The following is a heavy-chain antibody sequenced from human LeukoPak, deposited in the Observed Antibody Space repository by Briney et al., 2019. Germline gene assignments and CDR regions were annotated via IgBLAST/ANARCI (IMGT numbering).Heavy chain of an antibody. J-gene: IGHJ4*02. CDR1: GDSINSLDL. CDR3: AGLVGRYSSGLYYYYFDY. Sequence: SEALSLTCTVSGDSINSLDLWSWVRQPPGKGLEWIGEMYLSGTTHSNPSVKSRVTISIDKSKNQFFLNLSSVTAAGTAVYYCAGLVGRYSSGLYYYYFDYWGQGTLVTVSS. D-gene: IGHD3-22*01. CDR2: MYLSGTT. V-gene: IGHV4-4*02.